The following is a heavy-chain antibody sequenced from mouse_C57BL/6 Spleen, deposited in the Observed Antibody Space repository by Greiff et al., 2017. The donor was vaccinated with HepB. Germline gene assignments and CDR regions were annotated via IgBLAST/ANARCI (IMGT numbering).Heavy chain of an antibody. CDR2: INPSSGYT. CDR3: ASSYDYEVDY. V-gene: IGHV1-4*01. Sequence: VQLQQSGAELARPGASVKMSCKASGYTFTSYTMHWVKQRPGQGLEWIGYINPSSGYTKYNQKFKDKATLTADKSSSTAYMQLSSLTSEDSAVYYCASSYDYEVDYWGQGTTLTVSS. CDR1: GYTFTSYT. D-gene: IGHD2-4*01. J-gene: IGHJ2*01.